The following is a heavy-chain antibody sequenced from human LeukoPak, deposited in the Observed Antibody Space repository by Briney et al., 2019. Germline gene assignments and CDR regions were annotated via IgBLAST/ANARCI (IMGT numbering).Heavy chain of an antibody. Sequence: GGSLRLSCAASGGTFSGYAMSWVRQAPGKGLEWVSAISGSGGSTYYADSVKGRFTISRDNSKNTLYLQMNGLRAEDTALYYCAKSPPDYYDRRGVDPWGQGTLVTVSS. V-gene: IGHV3-23*01. CDR1: GGTFSGYA. J-gene: IGHJ5*02. CDR2: ISGSGGST. D-gene: IGHD3-22*01. CDR3: AKSPPDYYDRRGVDP.